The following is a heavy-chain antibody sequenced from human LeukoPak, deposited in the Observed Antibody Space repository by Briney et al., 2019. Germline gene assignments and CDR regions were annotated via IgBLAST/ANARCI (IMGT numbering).Heavy chain of an antibody. J-gene: IGHJ4*02. Sequence: GGSLRLSCAASGFTFSSYDMHWGRHTTGKGLEWVSAIGTAGDTYYPGSVKGRFTISRENAKNSLYLQMNSLRVGDTAVYYCARGDSSGYQRNTKLDYWGQGTLVTVSS. CDR1: GFTFSSYD. D-gene: IGHD3-22*01. CDR3: ARGDSSGYQRNTKLDY. CDR2: IGTAGDT. V-gene: IGHV3-13*01.